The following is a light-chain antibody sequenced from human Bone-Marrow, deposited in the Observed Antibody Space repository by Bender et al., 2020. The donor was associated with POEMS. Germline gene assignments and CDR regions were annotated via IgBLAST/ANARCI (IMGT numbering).Light chain of an antibody. CDR1: SSNIGTNP. CDR3: AAWEDSLNGWV. V-gene: IGLV1-44*01. CDR2: INN. Sequence: QSVLTQPPSASGTPGQRVTISCSGRSSNIGTNPVNWYQQLPGTAPKLLISINNQRPSGVPDRFSGSKSGTSASLGISGLRSEDEADYYCAAWEDSLNGWVFGGGTKLTVL. J-gene: IGLJ3*02.